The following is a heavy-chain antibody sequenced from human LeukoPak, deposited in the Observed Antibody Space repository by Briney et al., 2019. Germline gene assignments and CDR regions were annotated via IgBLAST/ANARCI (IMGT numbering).Heavy chain of an antibody. J-gene: IGHJ4*02. D-gene: IGHD2/OR15-2a*01. V-gene: IGHV3-23*01. Sequence: GGSLRLSCAASGFTFNMYGMGWVRQAPGKWPEWVAAIADSGGNTYYADSVKGRFTISRDNSRNTRSLQMNSLRAEDTAVYYCAKGHNNYYFTIHYWGQGTLVTVSS. CDR3: AKGHNNYYFTIHY. CDR1: GFTFNMYG. CDR2: IADSGGNT.